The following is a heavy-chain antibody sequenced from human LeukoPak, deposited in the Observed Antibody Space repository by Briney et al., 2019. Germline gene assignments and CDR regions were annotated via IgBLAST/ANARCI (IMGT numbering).Heavy chain of an antibody. CDR1: GGSLTSYS. D-gene: IGHD2-2*02. Sequence: SETLSLTRTLSGGSLTSYSTRWIPLPPGKGLEWIGYLSKSGNTNYSPSLKSRVTIFGDTSKNHFFLKPSSVTAVDTAGYYSARALYVNGVYAFYIWGQGTLVTVSS. V-gene: IGHV4-59*01. J-gene: IGHJ3*02. CDR3: ARALYVNGVYAFYI. CDR2: LSKSGNT.